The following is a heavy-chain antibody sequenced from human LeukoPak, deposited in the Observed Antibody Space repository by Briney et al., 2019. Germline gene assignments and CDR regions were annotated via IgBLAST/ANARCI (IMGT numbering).Heavy chain of an antibody. V-gene: IGHV4-34*01. Sequence: SETLSLTCAVYGGSFSGYFWSWIRQPPGKGLEWIGEINHSGSTNYNPSLKSRVTISVDTSKNQFSLKLSSVTAADTAVYYCARTTEAHSWRTRYYDYYMDVWGKGTTVTVSS. CDR2: INHSGST. CDR3: ARTTEAHSWRTRYYDYYMDV. J-gene: IGHJ6*03. CDR1: GGSFSGYF. D-gene: IGHD6-13*01.